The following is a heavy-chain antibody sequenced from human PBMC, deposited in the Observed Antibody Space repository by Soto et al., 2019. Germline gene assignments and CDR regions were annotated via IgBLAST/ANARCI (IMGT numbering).Heavy chain of an antibody. Sequence: EVQLVESGGGLVKPGGSLRLSCAASGFTFSNAWMSWVRQAPGKGLEWVGRIKSKTDGGTTDYAAPVKGRFTISRDDSNITLYLQMNSLKTEDTAVYYCTPTGYSSNWYGGHYWGQGTLVTVSS. V-gene: IGHV3-15*01. CDR1: GFTFSNAW. J-gene: IGHJ4*02. D-gene: IGHD6-13*01. CDR2: IKSKTDGGTT. CDR3: TPTGYSSNWYGGHY.